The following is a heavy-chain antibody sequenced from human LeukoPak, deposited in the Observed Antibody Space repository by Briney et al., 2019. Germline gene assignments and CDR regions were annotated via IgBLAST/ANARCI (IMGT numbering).Heavy chain of an antibody. CDR2: ISRSGGST. D-gene: IGHD3-10*01. J-gene: IGHJ4*02. Sequence: PGCSVRLSCAASEFTFSNYAMSWVRQAPGKGLEWVSGISRSGGSTVYADSVQGRFTISRDNSKNTLYLQLTSLRAGDPAVYDCAKDLLYGAGSYSWGVFDYWGQGTLVTVSS. V-gene: IGHV3-23*01. CDR1: EFTFSNYA. CDR3: AKDLLYGAGSYSWGVFDY.